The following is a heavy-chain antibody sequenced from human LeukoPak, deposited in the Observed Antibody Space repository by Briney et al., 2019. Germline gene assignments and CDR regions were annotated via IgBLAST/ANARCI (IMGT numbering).Heavy chain of an antibody. Sequence: SETLSLTCSVSGGSLSSYYWTWIRQPAGKGLEWIGRIFTTGSTNYNPSLMSRVTMSVDTSKNQFSLKMRSVTAADTAEYYCARGDGSTMIRGVSRYGWLDPWGQGTLVTVSS. CDR3: ARGDGSTMIRGVSRYGWLDP. J-gene: IGHJ5*02. D-gene: IGHD3-10*01. CDR2: IFTTGST. V-gene: IGHV4-4*07. CDR1: GGSLSSYY.